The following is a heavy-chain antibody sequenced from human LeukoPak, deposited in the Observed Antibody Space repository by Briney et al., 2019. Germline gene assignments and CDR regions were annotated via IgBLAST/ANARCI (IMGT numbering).Heavy chain of an antibody. CDR1: GGSFSGYY. CDR3: ARGSVFGVVMN. V-gene: IGHV4-34*01. Sequence: SETLSLTRAVYGGSFSGYYWSWIRQPPGKGLEWIGEINHSGSTNYNPSLKSRVTISVDTSKNQFSLKLSSVTAADTAVYYCARGSVFGVVMNWGQGTLVTVSS. D-gene: IGHD3-3*01. CDR2: INHSGST. J-gene: IGHJ4*02.